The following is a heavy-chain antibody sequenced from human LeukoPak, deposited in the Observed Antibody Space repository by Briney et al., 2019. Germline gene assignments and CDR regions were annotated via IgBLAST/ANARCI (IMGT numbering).Heavy chain of an antibody. V-gene: IGHV3-33*01. CDR3: ARDVIMAGAKGGFDY. D-gene: IGHD6-19*01. CDR1: GFTFSSYG. J-gene: IGHJ4*02. Sequence: PGRSLRLSCAASGFTFSSYGMHWVRQAPGKGLEWVAVIWYDGSNKYYADSVKGRFTISRDNSKNTLYLQMNSLRAEDTAVYYCARDVIMAGAKGGFDYWGQGTLVTVSS. CDR2: IWYDGSNK.